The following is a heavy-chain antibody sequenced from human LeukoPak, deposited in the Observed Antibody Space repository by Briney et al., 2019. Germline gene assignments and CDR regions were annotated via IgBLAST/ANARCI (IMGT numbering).Heavy chain of an antibody. D-gene: IGHD3-3*01. Sequence: GASVKVSCKVSGYTLTELSMHWVRQAPRKGLEWMGGFDPEDGETIYAQKFQGRVTMTEDTSTDTAYMELSSLRSEDTAVYYCVTRTTIFGVVIYFDYWGQGTLVTVSS. CDR2: FDPEDGET. CDR3: VTRTTIFGVVIYFDY. V-gene: IGHV1-24*01. CDR1: GYTLTELS. J-gene: IGHJ4*02.